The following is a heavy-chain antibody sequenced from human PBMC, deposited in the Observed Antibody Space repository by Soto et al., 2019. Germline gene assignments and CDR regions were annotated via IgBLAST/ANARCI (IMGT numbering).Heavy chain of an antibody. CDR1: GFTFSSYG. Sequence: QVQLVESGGGVDQPGRSLRLSCAASGFTFSSYGMHWVRQAPGKGLEWVAVIWYDGSNKYYADSVKGRFTISRDNSKNTLYLQMNSLRAEDTAVYYCARDHYYGSGRYYYMDVWGKRTTVTVSS. J-gene: IGHJ6*03. CDR3: ARDHYYGSGRYYYMDV. CDR2: IWYDGSNK. V-gene: IGHV3-33*01. D-gene: IGHD3-10*01.